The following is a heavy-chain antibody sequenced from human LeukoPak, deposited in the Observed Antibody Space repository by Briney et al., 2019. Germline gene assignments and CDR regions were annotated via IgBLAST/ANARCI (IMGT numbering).Heavy chain of an antibody. D-gene: IGHD3-10*01. CDR3: AKEYDSGGYGANFDY. V-gene: IGHV3-7*01. Sequence: GGSLRLSCVVSGFTLSSDWMSWVRQAPGKGLEWVANIKKDGIEKYYVESVKGRFTISRDNAKNSLCLQMNSLRDEDTAVYYCAKEYDSGGYGANFDYWGQGTLVTVSS. J-gene: IGHJ4*02. CDR2: IKKDGIEK. CDR1: GFTLSSDW.